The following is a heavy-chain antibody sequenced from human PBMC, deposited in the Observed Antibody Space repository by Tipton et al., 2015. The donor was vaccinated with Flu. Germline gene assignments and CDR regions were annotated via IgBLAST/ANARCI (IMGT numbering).Heavy chain of an antibody. D-gene: IGHD2-2*01. V-gene: IGHV1-18*01. CDR2: ISAYNGNT. CDR3: ARNPRYCSSTSCYRGGAFDI. J-gene: IGHJ3*02. CDR1: GHTFTSYG. Sequence: QVQLVQSGAEVKKPGASVKVSCKASGHTFTSYGISWVRQAPGQGLEWMGWISAYNGNTNYAQKLQGRVTMTTDTSTSTAYMELRSLRSDDTAVYYCARNPRYCSSTSCYRGGAFDIWGQGTMVTVSS.